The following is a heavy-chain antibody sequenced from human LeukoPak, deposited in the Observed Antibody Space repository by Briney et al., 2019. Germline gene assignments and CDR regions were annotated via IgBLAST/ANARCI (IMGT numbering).Heavy chain of an antibody. V-gene: IGHV3-48*03. CDR3: AKDHTSYYYDSSGYWDY. J-gene: IGHJ4*02. Sequence: GGSLRLSCVASGFIFSSYEMNWVRQTPGKGLEWLAHISSSGNSIYYADSVKGRFTISRDNSKNTLYLQMNSLRAEDTAVYYCAKDHTSYYYDSSGYWDYWGQGTLVTVSS. CDR2: ISSSGNSI. D-gene: IGHD3-22*01. CDR1: GFIFSSYE.